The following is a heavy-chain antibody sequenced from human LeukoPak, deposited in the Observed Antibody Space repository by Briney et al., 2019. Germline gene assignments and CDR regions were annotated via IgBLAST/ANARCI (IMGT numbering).Heavy chain of an antibody. CDR3: AKAALGGVDAFDI. CDR2: ISWNSGSI. CDR1: GSTLEDYP. V-gene: IGHV3-9*03. J-gene: IGHJ3*02. Sequence: GGSLRLSCAASGSTLEDYPRHGFGQPPGRGWGGFSGISWNSGSIGYADSVKGRFTISRDNAKNSLYLQMNSLRAEDMALYYCAKAALGGVDAFDIWGQGTMVTVSS. D-gene: IGHD3-10*01.